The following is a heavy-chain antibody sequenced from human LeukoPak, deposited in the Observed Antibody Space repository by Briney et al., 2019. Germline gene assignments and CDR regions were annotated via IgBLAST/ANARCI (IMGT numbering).Heavy chain of an antibody. D-gene: IGHD4-17*01. CDR3: AKDLAKAGYGDYYFDY. CDR1: GFTFSSYA. J-gene: IGHJ4*02. V-gene: IGHV3-23*01. Sequence: GGSLRLSCAASGFTFSSYAMSWVRQAPGKGLEWVSGISGSGGSTYYADSVKGRFTISRDNSKNTPYLQMNSLRAEDTAVYYCAKDLAKAGYGDYYFDYWGQGTLVTASS. CDR2: ISGSGGST.